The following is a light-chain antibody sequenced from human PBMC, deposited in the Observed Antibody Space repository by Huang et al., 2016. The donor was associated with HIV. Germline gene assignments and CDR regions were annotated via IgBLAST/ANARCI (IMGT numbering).Light chain of an antibody. J-gene: IGKJ5*01. V-gene: IGKV3-20*01. CDR3: QQYGGSPIT. CDR1: QSVRRSY. CDR2: GAS. Sequence: EIVLTQSPGIRSLFPGERATLSCRASQSVRRSYLAWYQQKPGQAPRLRIYGASNGDTGIPARFSGSGSGTDFTLTISRVEPEDFAVYYCQQYGGSPITFGQGTRLEIK.